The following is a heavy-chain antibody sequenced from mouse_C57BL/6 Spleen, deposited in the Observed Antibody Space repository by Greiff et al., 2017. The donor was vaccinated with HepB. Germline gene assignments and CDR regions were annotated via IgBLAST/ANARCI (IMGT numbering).Heavy chain of an antibody. CDR1: GYTFTSYW. D-gene: IGHD2-3*01. Sequence: VQLQQPGAELVKPGASVKMSCKASGYTFTSYWITWVKQRPGQGLEWIGDIYPGSGSTNYNEKFKSKATLTVDTSSSTAYMQLSSLTSEDSAVYYCARWGDGYSAWFAYWGQGTLVTVSA. V-gene: IGHV1-55*01. CDR2: IYPGSGST. CDR3: ARWGDGYSAWFAY. J-gene: IGHJ3*01.